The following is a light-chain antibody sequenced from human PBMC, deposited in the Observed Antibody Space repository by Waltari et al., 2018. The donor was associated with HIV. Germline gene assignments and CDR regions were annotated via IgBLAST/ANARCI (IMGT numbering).Light chain of an antibody. Sequence: QSVLTQPPSASRTPGQTVTISSSLLRSHIGSHTVNWYQQLPGTAPKLLIYSNNQRPSGVPDRFSGSKSGNSAALAISGLQSEDEADYYCAAWDDSLNAWVFGGGTKLTVL. V-gene: IGLV1-44*01. CDR3: AAWDDSLNAWV. J-gene: IGLJ3*02. CDR2: SNN. CDR1: RSHIGSHT.